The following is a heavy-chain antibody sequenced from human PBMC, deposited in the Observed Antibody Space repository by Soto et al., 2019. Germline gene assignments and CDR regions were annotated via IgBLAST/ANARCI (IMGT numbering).Heavy chain of an antibody. CDR3: ARLRYYYDSSGYYQFDY. J-gene: IGHJ4*02. Sequence: SSETLSLTCTVSGGSISSSSYYWGWIRQPPGKGLEWIGSIYYSGSTYYNPSLKSRVTISVDTSKNQFSLKLSSVTAADTAVYYCARLRYYYDSSGYYQFDYWGQGTLVTVSS. CDR2: IYYSGST. D-gene: IGHD3-22*01. CDR1: GGSISSSSYY. V-gene: IGHV4-39*01.